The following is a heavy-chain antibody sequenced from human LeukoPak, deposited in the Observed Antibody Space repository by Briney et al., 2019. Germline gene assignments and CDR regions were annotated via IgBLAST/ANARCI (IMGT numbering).Heavy chain of an antibody. CDR3: ARGGIVGATMYWFDP. V-gene: IGHV3-33*01. CDR2: IWYDGSNK. CDR1: GFTFSTHG. D-gene: IGHD1-26*01. Sequence: GGSLRLSCAASGFTFSTHGMHWVRQAPGKGLEWVAVIWYDGSNKYYGESVKGRFTISRDNSKNTLYLQMNSLRAEDTAVYYCARGGIVGATMYWFDPWGQGTLVTVSS. J-gene: IGHJ5*02.